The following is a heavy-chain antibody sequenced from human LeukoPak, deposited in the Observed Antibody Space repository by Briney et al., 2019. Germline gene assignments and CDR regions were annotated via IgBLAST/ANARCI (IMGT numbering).Heavy chain of an antibody. CDR2: IIPIFGIA. J-gene: IGHJ4*02. CDR3: ARTSSGWYEGNHLGY. Sequence: ASVKVSCKASAGTFSSYAISWVRQAPGQGLEWMGRIIPIFGIANYAQKFQGRVTITADKSTSTAYMELSSLRSEDTAVYYCARTSSGWYEGNHLGYWGQGTLVTVSS. D-gene: IGHD6-19*01. CDR1: AGTFSSYA. V-gene: IGHV1-69*04.